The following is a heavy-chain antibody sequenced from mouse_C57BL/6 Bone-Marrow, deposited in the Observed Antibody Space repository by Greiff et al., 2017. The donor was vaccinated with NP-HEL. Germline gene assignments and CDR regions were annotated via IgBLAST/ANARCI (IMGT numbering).Heavy chain of an antibody. V-gene: IGHV1-15*01. CDR2: IDPETGGT. CDR1: GYTFTDYE. J-gene: IGHJ3*01. D-gene: IGHD2-4*01. Sequence: QVQLQQSGAELVRPGASVTLSCKASGYTFTDYEMHWVKQTPVHGLEWIGAIDPETGGTAYNQKFKGKAILTADKSSSTAYMELRSLTSEDSAVYYCAYDYDPAWFAYWGQGTLVTVSA. CDR3: AYDYDPAWFAY.